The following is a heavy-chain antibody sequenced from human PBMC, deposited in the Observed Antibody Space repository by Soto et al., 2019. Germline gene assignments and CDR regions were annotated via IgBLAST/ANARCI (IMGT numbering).Heavy chain of an antibody. CDR2: INPSGGYT. Sequence: ASVKVSCKASGYTFSSYYMNWVRQAPGQGLEWLGIINPSGGYTTYAQRFLGRVTMTSDTSTSTVHMELGSLSAEDTAVYYCVKTPRYCSGSSCYAGYFDYWGPGTLVTVSS. CDR1: GYTFSSYY. D-gene: IGHD2-15*01. V-gene: IGHV1-46*01. J-gene: IGHJ4*02. CDR3: VKTPRYCSGSSCYAGYFDY.